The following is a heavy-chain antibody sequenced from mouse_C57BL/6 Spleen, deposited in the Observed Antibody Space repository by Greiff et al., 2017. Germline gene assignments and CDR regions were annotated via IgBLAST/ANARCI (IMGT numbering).Heavy chain of an antibody. D-gene: IGHD1-1*01. J-gene: IGHJ3*01. CDR2: IYPGDGDT. Sequence: QVHVKQSGPELVKPGASVKISCKASGYAFSSSWMNWVKQRPGKGLEWIGRIYPGDGDTNYNGKFKGKATLTADKSSSTAYMQLSSLTSEDSAVYFCARYGTTPFAYWGQGTLVTVAA. CDR1: GYAFSSSW. CDR3: ARYGTTPFAY. V-gene: IGHV1-82*01.